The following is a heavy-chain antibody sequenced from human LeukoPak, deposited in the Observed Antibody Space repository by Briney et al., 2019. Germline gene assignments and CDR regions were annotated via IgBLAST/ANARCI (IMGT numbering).Heavy chain of an antibody. CDR3: AIDSDHGNF. Sequence: SETLSLTCAVYGASFSGYYWSWIRQPPGKGLEWIGEINHSGNTNYNSSLKSRVAMSLDTSKNQFFLQLSSVTAADTAVYYCAIDSDHGNFWGQGTLVTVPS. V-gene: IGHV4-34*01. CDR2: INHSGNT. J-gene: IGHJ4*02. CDR1: GASFSGYY. D-gene: IGHD1-14*01.